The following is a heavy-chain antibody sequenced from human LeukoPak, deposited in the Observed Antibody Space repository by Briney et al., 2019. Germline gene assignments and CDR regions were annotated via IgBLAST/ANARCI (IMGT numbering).Heavy chain of an antibody. V-gene: IGHV3-74*01. CDR1: GFTFGTSW. J-gene: IGHJ4*02. Sequence: PGGSLRLSCAASGFTFGTSWMHWVRQAPGKWLEWISRINSDGSIITYADSVKRLFTISRANAKNTLYQQINTQTANDTVEYYCARAPGSPLDYWGQGTLVTVSS. CDR3: ARAPGSPLDY. D-gene: IGHD1-26*01. CDR2: INSDGSII.